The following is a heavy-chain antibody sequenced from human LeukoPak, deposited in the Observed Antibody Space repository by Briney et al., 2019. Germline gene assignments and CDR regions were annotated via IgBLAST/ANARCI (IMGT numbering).Heavy chain of an antibody. CDR2: IYYSGST. V-gene: IGHV4-39*01. D-gene: IGHD3-3*01. Sequence: PSETLSLTCTVSGGSISSSSYYWGWIRQPPGKGLEWIGSIYYSGSTYYNPSLKSRVTISVDTSKNQFSLKLSSVTAADTAVYYCASSRPTYYDFWSGYLTPNLTFGYWGQGTLVTVSS. CDR1: GGSISSSSYY. J-gene: IGHJ4*02. CDR3: ASSRPTYYDFWSGYLTPNLTFGY.